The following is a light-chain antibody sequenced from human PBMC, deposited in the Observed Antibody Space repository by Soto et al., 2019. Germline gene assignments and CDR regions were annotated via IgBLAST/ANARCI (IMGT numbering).Light chain of an antibody. CDR2: GAS. V-gene: IGKV1-39*01. J-gene: IGKJ1*01. Sequence: QMTQSPSSLSASVGARVTITRRASQNIRTYLNWYQQKPGKAPSLLIYGASTLQSGVPSRFSGSGSATDFTLTITSLQPEDFATYYCQQSYTTPRTFGQGTKVEIK. CDR3: QQSYTTPRT. CDR1: QNIRTY.